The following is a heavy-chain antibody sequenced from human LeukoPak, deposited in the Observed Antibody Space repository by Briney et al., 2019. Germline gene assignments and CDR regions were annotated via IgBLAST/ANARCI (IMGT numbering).Heavy chain of an antibody. J-gene: IGHJ4*02. CDR1: GYTFTSYG. Sequence: ASVKVSCKASGYTFTSYGISWVRQAPGQGLEWMGWISAYNGNTNYAQKLQGRVTMTTDTSTSTAYMELRSLRSDDTAVYYCASAYYDILTGYYPGDDYWGQGTLVAVSS. V-gene: IGHV1-18*01. D-gene: IGHD3-9*01. CDR3: ASAYYDILTGYYPGDDY. CDR2: ISAYNGNT.